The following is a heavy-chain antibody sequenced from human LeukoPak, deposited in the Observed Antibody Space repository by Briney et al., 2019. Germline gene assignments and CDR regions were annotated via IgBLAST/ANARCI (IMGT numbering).Heavy chain of an antibody. D-gene: IGHD3-22*01. J-gene: IGHJ3*02. V-gene: IGHV4-34*01. CDR1: GGSFSGYY. CDR3: ARNYDSSGPEGAFDI. CDR2: INPSGNT. Sequence: SETLSLTCAVYGGSFSGYYWSWIRQSPGKGLEWIGEINPSGNTNHNAALKSRVTISVDRSKNQFSLKLSSVTAADTAVYYCARNYDSSGPEGAFDIWGQGTMVTVSS.